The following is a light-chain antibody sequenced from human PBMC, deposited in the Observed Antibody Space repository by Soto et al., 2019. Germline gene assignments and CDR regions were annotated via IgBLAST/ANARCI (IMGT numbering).Light chain of an antibody. J-gene: IGLJ2*01. CDR3: ATWDDSFNAL. Sequence: QSVLTQPPSASGTPGQRVTISCSGSSSNIGSNHVNWYQQFPGTAPKLLIYXSXQXPSGVPDRFSGSKSGTSASLAISRLQSEDEADYYCATWDDSFNALFGGGTKVTVL. CDR1: SSNIGSNH. V-gene: IGLV1-44*01. CDR2: XSX.